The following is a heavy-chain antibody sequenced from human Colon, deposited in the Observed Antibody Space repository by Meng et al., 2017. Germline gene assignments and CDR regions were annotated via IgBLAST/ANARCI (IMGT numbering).Heavy chain of an antibody. Sequence: GESLKISCAASGFTFSSYAIGWVRQAPGKGLEWVSTISGSGVNTHYADSVKGRFTISRDNSKNTLYLQMNSLRAEDTAVYYCDASDFWGQGSLVTVSS. J-gene: IGHJ4*02. V-gene: IGHV3-23*01. CDR1: GFTFSSYA. CDR2: ISGSGVNT. CDR3: DASDF.